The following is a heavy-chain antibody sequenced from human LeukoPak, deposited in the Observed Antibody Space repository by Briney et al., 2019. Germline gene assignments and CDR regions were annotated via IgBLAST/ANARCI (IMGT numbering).Heavy chain of an antibody. J-gene: IGHJ6*03. Sequence: PSETLSLTCAVYGGSFSGYYWSWIRQPPGKGLEWIGEINHSGSTNYNPSLKSRVTISVDTSKNQFSLKLSSVTAADTAVYYCARGFRSSSSSHYYYYYMDVWGKGTTVTVSS. CDR3: ARGFRSSSSSHYYYYYMDV. V-gene: IGHV4-34*01. D-gene: IGHD6-6*01. CDR2: INHSGST. CDR1: GGSFSGYY.